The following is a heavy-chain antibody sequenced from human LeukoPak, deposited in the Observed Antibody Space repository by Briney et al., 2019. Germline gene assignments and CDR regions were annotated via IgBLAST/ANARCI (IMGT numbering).Heavy chain of an antibody. D-gene: IGHD5-18*01. J-gene: IGHJ4*02. V-gene: IGHV4-34*01. CDR1: GGSFSGYY. CDR3: ARSDPFRGYSYGYYFDY. Sequence: PSETLSLTCAVYGGSFSGYYWGWIRQPPGKGLEWIGSVYYSGSTFDNPSLKSRVTISLDTSKNQFSLKLSSVTAADTAVYYCARSDPFRGYSYGYYFDYWGQGTLVTVSS. CDR2: VYYSGST.